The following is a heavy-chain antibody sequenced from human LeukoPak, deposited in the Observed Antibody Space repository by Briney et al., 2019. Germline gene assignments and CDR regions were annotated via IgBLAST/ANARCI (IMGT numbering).Heavy chain of an antibody. Sequence: GGSLRLSCAASGFTFSSYSMNWVRQAPGKGLEWVSVIYSGGSTYYADSVKGRFTISRDNSKNTLYLQMNSLRAEVTAVYYCASRPSHSSGWYNWFDPWGQGTLVTVSS. J-gene: IGHJ5*02. CDR3: ASRPSHSSGWYNWFDP. V-gene: IGHV3-66*02. D-gene: IGHD6-19*01. CDR1: GFTFSSYS. CDR2: IYSGGST.